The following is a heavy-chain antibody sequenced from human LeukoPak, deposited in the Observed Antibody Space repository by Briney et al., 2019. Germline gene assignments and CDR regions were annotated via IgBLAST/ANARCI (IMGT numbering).Heavy chain of an antibody. CDR3: ARGPYDSSGSDFDY. V-gene: IGHV1-2*02. D-gene: IGHD3-22*01. J-gene: IGHJ4*02. CDR1: GYTFTGYY. Sequence: ASVKVSCKASGYTFTGYYMHWVRQAPGQGLEWMGWINPNSGGTNYAQKFQGRVTMTRDTSISTAYMELSRLRSDDTAVYYCARGPYDSSGSDFDYWGQGTLVTVSS. CDR2: INPNSGGT.